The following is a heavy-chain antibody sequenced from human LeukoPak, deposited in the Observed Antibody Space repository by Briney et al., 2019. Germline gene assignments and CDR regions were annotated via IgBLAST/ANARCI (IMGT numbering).Heavy chain of an antibody. CDR2: ISGYNGVT. J-gene: IGHJ4*02. D-gene: IGHD3-3*01. CDR3: ARDFSNFGDF. V-gene: IGHV1-18*01. CDR1: GYTFTSYG. Sequence: ASVTVSCKTSGYTFTSYGVSWVRQAPGQGRAWMGWISGYNGVTMYPQTFQDRITMTTDTSAITVYMELKNLTSDDTAVYFCARDFSNFGDFWGQGTLITVSA.